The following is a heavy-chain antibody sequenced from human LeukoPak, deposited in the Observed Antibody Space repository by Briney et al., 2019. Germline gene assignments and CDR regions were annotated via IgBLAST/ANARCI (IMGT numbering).Heavy chain of an antibody. CDR1: GYSFTTYW. CDR2: IYPGDSDT. V-gene: IGHV5-51*01. D-gene: IGHD4/OR15-4a*01. CDR3: ALIQYGANRGPGNY. Sequence: GESLKISCKGSGYSFTTYWIGWVRQMPGKGLEWMRIIYPGDSDTRYSPSFQGQVTISVDKSISTAYLQWSSLKASDTAMYYCALIQYGANRGPGNYWGQGTLVTVSS. J-gene: IGHJ4*02.